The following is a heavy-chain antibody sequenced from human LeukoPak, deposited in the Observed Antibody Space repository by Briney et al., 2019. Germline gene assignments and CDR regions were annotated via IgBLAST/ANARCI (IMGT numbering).Heavy chain of an antibody. CDR1: GGSISSYY. CDR2: IYYSGST. CDR3: ARTPHLIAAAGHVDY. Sequence: SETLSLTCTVSGGSISSYYWRWIRQPPGKGLEWIGYIYYSGSTNYNPSLKSRVTISVDTSKNQFSLKLSSVTAADTAVYYCARTPHLIAAAGHVDYWGQGTLVTVSS. J-gene: IGHJ4*02. D-gene: IGHD6-13*01. V-gene: IGHV4-59*08.